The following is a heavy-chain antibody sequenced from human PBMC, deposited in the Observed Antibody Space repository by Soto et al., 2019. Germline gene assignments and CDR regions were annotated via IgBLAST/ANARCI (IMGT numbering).Heavy chain of an antibody. CDR3: ASMIGDPVLSFDS. V-gene: IGHV4-59*01. J-gene: IGHJ5*01. D-gene: IGHD3-10*02. CDR2: IFYSGST. Sequence: QVQLQESGPGLVKPSETLSLTCTVSGGSISSYYWSWIRQPPGKGLEWIGFIFYSGSTSYNHSLQSRVTISIHTSEYQYSLKLNSVTAADTAVYYCASMIGDPVLSFDSWGQGTLVAVSS. CDR1: GGSISSYY.